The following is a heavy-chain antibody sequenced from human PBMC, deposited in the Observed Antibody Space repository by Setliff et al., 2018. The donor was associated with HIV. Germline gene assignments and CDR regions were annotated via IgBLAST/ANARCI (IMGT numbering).Heavy chain of an antibody. V-gene: IGHV4-34*01. Sequence: SETLSLTCAVYGGSFSGYYWFWIRQPPGKGLEWIGETNHSGSTNYNPSLKSRVTISVDTSKNQFSLKLSSVTAADTAVYFRARDLHANFHVIEIWGPGTMVTVSS. D-gene: IGHD3-16*02. CDR3: ARDLHANFHVIEI. CDR2: TNHSGST. CDR1: GGSFSGYY. J-gene: IGHJ3*02.